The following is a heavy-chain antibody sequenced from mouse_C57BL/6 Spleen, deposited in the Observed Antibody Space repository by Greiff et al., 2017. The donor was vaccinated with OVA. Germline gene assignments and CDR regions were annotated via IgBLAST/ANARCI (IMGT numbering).Heavy chain of an antibody. CDR1: GYAFTNYL. CDR2: INPGSGGT. CDR3: ARSHYYGNCDGYFDY. J-gene: IGHJ2*01. D-gene: IGHD2-1*01. V-gene: IGHV1-54*01. Sequence: VQLQQSGAELVRPGTSVKVSCKASGYAFTNYLIEWVKQRPGQGLEWIGVINPGSGGTNYNEKFKGKATLTADKSSSTAYMQLSSLTSEDSAVYFCARSHYYGNCDGYFDYWGQGTTLTVSS.